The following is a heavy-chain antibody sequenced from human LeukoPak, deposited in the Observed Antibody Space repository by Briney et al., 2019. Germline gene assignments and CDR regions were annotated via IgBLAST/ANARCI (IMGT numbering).Heavy chain of an antibody. V-gene: IGHV3-23*01. J-gene: IGHJ2*01. CDR2: ITGSGGRT. CDR3: AKDYSSGGYYSQGAAYWYFDL. Sequence: AGGSLRLSCAASGFTVSNNYMSWVRQAPGKGLEWISAITGSGGRTYYADSVKGRFTISRDNSDNTLFLQMNSLRAEDTALYYCAKDYSSGGYYSQGAAYWYFDLWGRGTLVTVSS. CDR1: GFTVSNNY. D-gene: IGHD3-10*01.